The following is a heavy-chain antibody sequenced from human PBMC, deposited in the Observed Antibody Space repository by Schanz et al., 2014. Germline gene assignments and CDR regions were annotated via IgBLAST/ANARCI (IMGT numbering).Heavy chain of an antibody. CDR3: AKGRFGELSAFDI. CDR2: ISYDGSKK. CDR1: GFNFGSHG. D-gene: IGHD3-10*01. V-gene: IGHV3-33*06. J-gene: IGHJ3*02. Sequence: QVQLVESGGGVVQPGRSLRLSCAASGFNFGSHGMHWVRQAPGKGLEWVAVISYDGSKKSYADSVKGRFTISRDNSKNTLYLQMNSLRAEDTAVYYCAKGRFGELSAFDIWGQGTMVTVSS.